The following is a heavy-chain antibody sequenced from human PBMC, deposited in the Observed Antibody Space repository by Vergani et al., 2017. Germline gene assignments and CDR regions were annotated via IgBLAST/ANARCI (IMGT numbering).Heavy chain of an antibody. J-gene: IGHJ3*02. CDR1: GGTFSSYA. D-gene: IGHD3-22*01. CDR3: ARAREGGYYDSSVSDFDI. CDR2: INPNSGGT. Sequence: QVQLVQSGAEVKKPGSSVKVSCKASGGTFSSYAISWVRQAPGQGLEWMGWINPNSGGTNYAQKFQGRVTLTRDTSISTAYMELSRLRADDTAVYYCARAREGGYYDSSVSDFDIWGQGTMVTVSS. V-gene: IGHV1-2*02.